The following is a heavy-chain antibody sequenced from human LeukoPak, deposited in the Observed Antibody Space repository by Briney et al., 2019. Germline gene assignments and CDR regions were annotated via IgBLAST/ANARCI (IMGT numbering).Heavy chain of an antibody. D-gene: IGHD4-17*01. CDR1: GASISGGTYY. Sequence: SETLSLTCSVSGASISGGTYYWGWIRQPPGKGLEWIGSIYYTGSTYDNPSLKSRVTISVDTSKNQFSLKLSSVTAADTAVYYCARYYGDYGYWFDPWGQGTLVTVSS. J-gene: IGHJ5*02. V-gene: IGHV4-39*07. CDR2: IYYTGST. CDR3: ARYYGDYGYWFDP.